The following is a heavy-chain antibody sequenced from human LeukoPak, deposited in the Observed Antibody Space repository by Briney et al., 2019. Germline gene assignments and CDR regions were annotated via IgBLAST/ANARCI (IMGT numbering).Heavy chain of an antibody. CDR2: IYSGGST. Sequence: PGGSLRLSCVASGFTVSSNYMSWVRQAPGKGLEWVSIIYSGGSTYYADSVQGRFTVSRDNSKNTLYLQMNSLRAEDTAVYYCASVPVHCSGGSCPLDYWGQGTLVTVSS. V-gene: IGHV3-53*01. CDR3: ASVPVHCSGGSCPLDY. J-gene: IGHJ4*02. CDR1: GFTVSSNY. D-gene: IGHD2-15*01.